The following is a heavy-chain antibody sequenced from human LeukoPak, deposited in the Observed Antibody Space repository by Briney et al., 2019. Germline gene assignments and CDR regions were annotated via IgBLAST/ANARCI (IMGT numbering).Heavy chain of an antibody. CDR2: ITYDGYYK. V-gene: IGHV3-30*03. J-gene: IGHJ4*02. CDR1: GFPFSSYG. Sequence: SGGSLRLSCSASGFPFSSYGMHWVRQAPGKGLEWVALITYDGYYKYYSDSVKGRFTISSDTSKNTLYLQMNSLRAEDTAVYYCARDLSPVVRASPMGYWGQGTLVTVSS. D-gene: IGHD3-10*01. CDR3: ARDLSPVVRASPMGY.